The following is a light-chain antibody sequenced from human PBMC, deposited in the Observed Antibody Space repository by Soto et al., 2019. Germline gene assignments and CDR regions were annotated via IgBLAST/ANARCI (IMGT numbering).Light chain of an antibody. CDR1: QSVSSY. CDR3: QQRSNWPPKYT. J-gene: IGKJ2*01. V-gene: IGKV3-11*01. Sequence: EIVLTQSPATLSLSPGERATLSCRASQSVSSYLAWYQQKPGQAPRLLIYDASNRATGIPARFSGSESGTDFTLTISSIEPEDFAVYYCQQRSNWPPKYTFGQGTKQEIK. CDR2: DAS.